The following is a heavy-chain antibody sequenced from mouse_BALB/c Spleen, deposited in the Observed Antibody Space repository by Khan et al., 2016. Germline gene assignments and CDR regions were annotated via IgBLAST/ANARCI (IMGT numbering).Heavy chain of an antibody. Sequence: EVQLQESGAELVKPGASVKLSCTASGFNIKDTYMHWVKQRPEQGLEWIGRIDPANGNTKYDPKFQGKAPIKADTSSNTAYLQLRSLTSEDTAVYYCARSPYDYDVGFAYWGQGTLVTVSA. D-gene: IGHD2-4*01. J-gene: IGHJ3*01. V-gene: IGHV14-3*02. CDR1: GFNIKDTY. CDR3: ARSPYDYDVGFAY. CDR2: IDPANGNT.